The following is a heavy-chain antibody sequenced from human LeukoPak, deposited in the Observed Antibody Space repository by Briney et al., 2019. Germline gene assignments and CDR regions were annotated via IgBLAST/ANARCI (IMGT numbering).Heavy chain of an antibody. CDR3: ARASSGWYGEFDY. Sequence: GGSLRLSCAASGFTFSSYAMSWVRQAPGKGLEWVSAISGSGGSTYCADSVKGRFTISRDNSKNTPYLQMNSLRAEDTAVYYCARASSGWYGEFDYWGQGTLVTVSS. J-gene: IGHJ4*02. V-gene: IGHV3-23*01. D-gene: IGHD6-19*01. CDR2: ISGSGGST. CDR1: GFTFSSYA.